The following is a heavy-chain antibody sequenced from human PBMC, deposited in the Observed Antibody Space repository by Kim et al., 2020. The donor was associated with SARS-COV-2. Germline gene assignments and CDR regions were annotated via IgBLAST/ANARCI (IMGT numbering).Heavy chain of an antibody. CDR3: ARDIAAAAPGSYYYYMDV. J-gene: IGHJ6*03. D-gene: IGHD6-13*01. Sequence: ASVKVSCKASGYTFTGYYMHWVRQAPGQGLEWMGRINPNSGGTNYAQKFQGRVTMTRDTSISTAYMELSRLRSDDTAVYYCARDIAAAAPGSYYYYMDVWGKGTTVTVSS. CDR2: INPNSGGT. V-gene: IGHV1-2*06. CDR1: GYTFTGYY.